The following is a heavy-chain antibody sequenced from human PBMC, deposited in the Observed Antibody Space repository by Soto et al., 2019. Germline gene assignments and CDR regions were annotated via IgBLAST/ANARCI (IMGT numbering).Heavy chain of an antibody. D-gene: IGHD2-15*01. Sequence: QVQLQESGPGLVKPSQTLSLTCTVSGGSISSGGYYWSWIRQHPGKGLEWIGYIYYSGSTYYNPAIRRRVTISVDPSKNQFSLKLSSVTAADTAVYYCASYKTPYCSGGSCYRAFDIWGQGTMVTVSS. CDR3: ASYKTPYCSGGSCYRAFDI. CDR1: GGSISSGGYY. CDR2: IYYSGST. J-gene: IGHJ3*02. V-gene: IGHV4-31*03.